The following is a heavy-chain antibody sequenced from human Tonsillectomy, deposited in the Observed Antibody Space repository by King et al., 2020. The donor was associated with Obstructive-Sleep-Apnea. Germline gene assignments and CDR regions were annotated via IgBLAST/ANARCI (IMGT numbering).Heavy chain of an antibody. J-gene: IGHJ4*02. CDR1: GGSISSYY. CDR3: ARGKWGLQLLPFDY. V-gene: IGHV4-59*08. Sequence: VQLQESGPGLVKPSETLSLTCTVSGGSISSYYWSWIRQPPGKGLEWIGYIYYSGNTNYNPSLKCRVTISVDTSKNQFSLKLSSVTAADTAVYYCARGKWGLQLLPFDYWGQGTLVTVSS. CDR2: IYYSGNT. D-gene: IGHD1-1*01.